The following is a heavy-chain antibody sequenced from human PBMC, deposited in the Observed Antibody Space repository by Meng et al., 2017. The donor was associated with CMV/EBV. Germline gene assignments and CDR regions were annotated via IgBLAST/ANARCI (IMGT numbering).Heavy chain of an antibody. CDR2: INHSGST. CDR1: GGSFSGYY. Sequence: QVQLQQWGAGLLNPSETLSLTCAVYGGSFSGYYWSWIRQPPGKGLEWIGEINHSGSTNYNPSLKSRVTISVDTSKNQFSLKLSSVTAADTAVYYCARGRGSWYFVDYWGQGTLVTVSS. CDR3: ARGRGSWYFVDY. V-gene: IGHV4-34*01. J-gene: IGHJ4*02. D-gene: IGHD6-13*01.